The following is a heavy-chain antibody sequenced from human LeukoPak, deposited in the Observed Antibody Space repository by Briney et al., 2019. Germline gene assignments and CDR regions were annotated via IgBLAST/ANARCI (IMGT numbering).Heavy chain of an antibody. CDR2: IYYSGST. CDR3: ARGTMVRGFDI. J-gene: IGHJ3*02. D-gene: IGHD3-10*01. V-gene: IGHV4-59*08. CDR1: GGSISSYY. Sequence: PSETLSLTCTVSGGSISSYYWSWIRQPPGKGLEWIGYIYYSGSTNYNPSFKSRVTISVDTSKNQFSLKLSSVTAADTAVYYCARGTMVRGFDIWGQGTMVTVSS.